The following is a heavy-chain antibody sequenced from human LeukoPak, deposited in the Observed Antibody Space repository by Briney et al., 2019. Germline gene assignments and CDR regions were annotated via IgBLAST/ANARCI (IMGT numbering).Heavy chain of an antibody. CDR2: ISSSSDNM. CDR3: ARTKGDGRFNWNYFDY. V-gene: IGHV3-21*01. D-gene: IGHD1-20*01. Sequence: GGSLRLSCAASGFTFSSYSMNRVRQAPGKGLEWVSCISSSSDNMYYADSVKGRFTISRDNAKNSLYLQMNSLRAEDTAVYYCARTKGDGRFNWNYFDYWGQGTLATVSS. CDR1: GFTFSSYS. J-gene: IGHJ4*02.